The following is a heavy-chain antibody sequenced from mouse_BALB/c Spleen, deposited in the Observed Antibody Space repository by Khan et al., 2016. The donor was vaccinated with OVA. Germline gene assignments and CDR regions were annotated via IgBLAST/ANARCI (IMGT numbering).Heavy chain of an antibody. Sequence: VQLQQSGAELVKAGASVKMSCKASGYTFTSYWMHWVKQRLGQGLEWFAETNPTNGRTYYNEKFKSKATLTVDKSSSTAYMLLSGPTFEDSAVYYLARIKKIGATYFDYWGQGTTLTVSS. V-gene: IGHV1S81*02. D-gene: IGHD1-1*01. CDR3: ARIKKIGATYFDY. CDR2: TNPTNGRT. CDR1: GYTFTSYW. J-gene: IGHJ2*01.